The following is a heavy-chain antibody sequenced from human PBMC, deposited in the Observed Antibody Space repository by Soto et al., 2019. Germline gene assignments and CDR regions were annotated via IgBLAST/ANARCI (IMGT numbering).Heavy chain of an antibody. Sequence: EVQLVESGGGLVQPGGSLRLSCAASGFTFSSYWMHWVRQAPGKGLVWVSRINSDGSSTVYVDSVKGRFTISRDNAKNXXYLXMNTLRAEDTAVYYCARSITGYSYADCWGQATLVTVSS. CDR2: INSDGSST. CDR1: GFTFSSYW. CDR3: ARSITGYSYADC. D-gene: IGHD5-18*01. J-gene: IGHJ4*02. V-gene: IGHV3-74*01.